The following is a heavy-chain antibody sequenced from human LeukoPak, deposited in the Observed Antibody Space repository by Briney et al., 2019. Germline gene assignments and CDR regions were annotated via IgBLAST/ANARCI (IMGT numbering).Heavy chain of an antibody. Sequence: GASVKVSCKASGYTFTGYYMHWVRQAPGQGLEWMGGIIPIFGTANYAQKFQGRVTITADKSTSTAYMELSSLRSEDTAVYYCARHLGGVPAAGNYYYYYMDVWGKGTTVTVSS. D-gene: IGHD2-2*01. CDR1: GYTFTGYY. J-gene: IGHJ6*03. CDR3: ARHLGGVPAAGNYYYYYMDV. CDR2: IIPIFGTA. V-gene: IGHV1-69*06.